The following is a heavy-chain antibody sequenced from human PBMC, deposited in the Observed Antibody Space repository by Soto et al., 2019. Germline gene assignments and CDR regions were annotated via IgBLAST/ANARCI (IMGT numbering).Heavy chain of an antibody. CDR2: INHSGST. V-gene: IGHV4-34*01. J-gene: IGHJ5*02. CDR1: GGSFSGYY. CDR3: ARGAAYCSGGSCCGCWFDP. D-gene: IGHD2-15*01. Sequence: SETLSLTCAVYGGSFSGYYWSWIRQPPGKGLEWIGEINHSGSTNYNPSLKSRVTISVDTSKNQFSLKLSSVTAADTAVYYCARGAAYCSGGSCCGCWFDPWGQGTLVTVSS.